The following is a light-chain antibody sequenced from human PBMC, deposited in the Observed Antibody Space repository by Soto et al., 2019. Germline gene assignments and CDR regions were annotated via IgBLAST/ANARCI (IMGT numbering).Light chain of an antibody. CDR1: QSISAH. J-gene: IGKJ1*01. CDR3: QQGYTIPGT. Sequence: DIQMTQSPSSLSASVGDRVTITCRASQSISAHLNWYQQKPGKAPKVLIYAATNLESGVPSRFSGSGSGTEFTLTISSLQPEDFATYYSQQGYTIPGTFGQGTKVE. CDR2: AAT. V-gene: IGKV1-39*01.